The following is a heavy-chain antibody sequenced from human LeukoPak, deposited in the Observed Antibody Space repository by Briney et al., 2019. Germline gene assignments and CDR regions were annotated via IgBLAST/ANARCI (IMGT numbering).Heavy chain of an antibody. CDR1: GFTFSSYA. J-gene: IGHJ4*02. V-gene: IGHV3-23*01. D-gene: IGHD3-10*01. CDR2: ISGSGGST. CDR3: AKDDYNSGSYLLDY. Sequence: GGSLRLSCAASGFTFSSYAMSWVRQARGKGLEWVSAISGSGGSTYYADSVKGRFTISRDNSKNTLYLHMNSLRAEDTAVYYCAKDDYNSGSYLLDYWGQGTLVTVSS.